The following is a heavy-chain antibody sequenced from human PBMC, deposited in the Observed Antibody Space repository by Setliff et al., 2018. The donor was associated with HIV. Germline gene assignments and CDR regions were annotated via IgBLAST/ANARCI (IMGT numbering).Heavy chain of an antibody. CDR3: ARVLIGGRDIVVGAHDY. Sequence: ASVKVSCKASGYTFRNQGLSWVRQAPGQGPEWMGWISVDSGDSYYGQKFQDRVIMTADTSTNTAYTELRSLRSDDSAIYYCARVLIGGRDIVVGAHDYWGQGTLVTVS. D-gene: IGHD2-15*01. CDR2: ISVDSGDS. J-gene: IGHJ4*02. V-gene: IGHV1-18*01. CDR1: GYTFRNQG.